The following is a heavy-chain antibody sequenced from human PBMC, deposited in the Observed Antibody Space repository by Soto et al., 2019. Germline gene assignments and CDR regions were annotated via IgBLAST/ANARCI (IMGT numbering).Heavy chain of an antibody. CDR2: ISSSSSTI. CDR1: GFTFSSYS. Sequence: SGGPLRLSCAASGFTFSSYSMNWVRQAPGKGLEWVSYISSSSSTIYYADSVKGRFTISRDNAKNSLYLQMNSLRAEDTAVYYCARDREGSTSPDWFDPWGQGTLVTVSS. J-gene: IGHJ5*02. V-gene: IGHV3-48*01. D-gene: IGHD2-2*01. CDR3: ARDREGSTSPDWFDP.